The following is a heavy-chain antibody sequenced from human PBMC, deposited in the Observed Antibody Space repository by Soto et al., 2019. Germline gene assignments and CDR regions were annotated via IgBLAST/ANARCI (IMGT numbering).Heavy chain of an antibody. Sequence: SETLSLTCTVSGGSISSSSYYWGWIRQPPGKGLEWIGSIYYSGSTYYNPSLKSRVTISVDTSKNQFPLKLSSVTAADTAVYYCASGGATTAPGAFDIWGQGTMVTVSS. CDR1: GGSISSSSYY. V-gene: IGHV4-39*01. CDR3: ASGGATTAPGAFDI. D-gene: IGHD1-26*01. CDR2: IYYSGST. J-gene: IGHJ3*02.